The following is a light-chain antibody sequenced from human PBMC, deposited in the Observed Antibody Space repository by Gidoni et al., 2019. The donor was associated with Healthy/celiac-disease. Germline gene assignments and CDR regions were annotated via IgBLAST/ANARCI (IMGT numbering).Light chain of an antibody. V-gene: IGLV2-8*01. CDR2: EVS. Sequence: QSALTQPPSASGSPGQSVTISCTGTSRDVGGYNYVSWYQQHPGKAPKHMIYEVSKRPSGVPDRFSGSKSGNTASLTVSGLQAEDEADYYCSSYAGSNLRVVFGGGTKLTVL. CDR3: SSYAGSNLRVV. CDR1: SRDVGGYNY. J-gene: IGLJ2*01.